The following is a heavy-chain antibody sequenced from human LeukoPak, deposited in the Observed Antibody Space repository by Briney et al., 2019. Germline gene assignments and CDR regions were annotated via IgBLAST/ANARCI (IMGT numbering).Heavy chain of an antibody. CDR3: TKDPPFTGGVYSAY. D-gene: IGHD7-27*01. CDR1: GFTFSSYA. J-gene: IGHJ4*02. V-gene: IGHV3-23*01. CDR2: ISGSGGST. Sequence: GGSLRLSCAASGFTFSSYAMSWVRQAPGKGLEWVSAISGSGGSTYYADSVKGRFTISRDNSKNTLYLEMSSLKTEDTAVYYCTKDPPFTGGVYSAYRGQGTLVTVSS.